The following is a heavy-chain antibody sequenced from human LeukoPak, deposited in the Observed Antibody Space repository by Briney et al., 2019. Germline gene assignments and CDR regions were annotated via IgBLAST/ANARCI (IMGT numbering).Heavy chain of an antibody. V-gene: IGHV1-24*01. CDR3: ATGQGAAPHELTFDY. Sequence: ASVKVSCKASGGTFSSYAISWVRQAPGKGLEWMGGFDPEDGETIYAQKFQGRVTMTEDTSTDTAYMELSSLRSEDTAVYYCATGQGAAPHELTFDYWGQGTLVTVSS. D-gene: IGHD1-26*01. CDR2: FDPEDGET. J-gene: IGHJ4*02. CDR1: GGTFSSYA.